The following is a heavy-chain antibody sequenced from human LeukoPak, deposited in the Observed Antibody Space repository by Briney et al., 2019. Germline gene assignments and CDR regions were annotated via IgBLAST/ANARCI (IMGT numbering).Heavy chain of an antibody. CDR1: GYTFTGYY. J-gene: IGHJ3*02. V-gene: IGHV1-2*06. CDR3: AGEDNSSGYRPFDI. D-gene: IGHD3-22*01. Sequence: GASVKVSCRASGYTFTGYYIHWVRQAPGQGLDWMGRINPNNGGTNYAQKFQGRVTMTRGMSMSTAYMELSRLRSDDTAVYYCAGEDNSSGYRPFDIWGQGTMVTVPS. CDR2: INPNNGGT.